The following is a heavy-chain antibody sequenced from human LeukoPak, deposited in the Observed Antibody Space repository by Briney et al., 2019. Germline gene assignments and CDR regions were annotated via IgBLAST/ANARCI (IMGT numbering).Heavy chain of an antibody. J-gene: IGHJ4*02. D-gene: IGHD3-16*01. CDR2: IYYSGST. CDR3: ARSVGGGAFDY. Sequence: SETLSLTCTVSGGSISSSSYYWGWIRQPPGKGREWIGSIYYSGSTYYNPSLKSRVTISVDTSKNQFSLKLSSVTAADTAVYYCARSVGGGAFDYWGQGTLVTVSS. V-gene: IGHV4-39*01. CDR1: GGSISSSSYY.